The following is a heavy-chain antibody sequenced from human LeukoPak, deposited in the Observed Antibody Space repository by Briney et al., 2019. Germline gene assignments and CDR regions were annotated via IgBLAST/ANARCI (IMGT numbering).Heavy chain of an antibody. V-gene: IGHV3-66*01. D-gene: IGHD2-15*01. CDR3: AKVRLGYCSGGSCSRGGTPMDV. CDR2: IYSGGST. CDR1: EFSVGSNY. J-gene: IGHJ6*03. Sequence: PGGSLRLSCAASEFSVGSNYMTWVRQAPGKGLEWVSLIYSGGSTYYADSVKGRFTISRDNSKNTLYLQMNSLRPEDTAVYYCAKVRLGYCSGGSCSRGGTPMDVWGKGTTVTISS.